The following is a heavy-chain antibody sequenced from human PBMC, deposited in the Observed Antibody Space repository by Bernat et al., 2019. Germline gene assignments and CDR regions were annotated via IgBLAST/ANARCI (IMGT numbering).Heavy chain of an antibody. Sequence: QLQLQESGPGLVKPSETLSLTCTVSAGSISSSLYYWAWIRQPPGKGLEWVGSIYYSGDTYYNPSLKSRVTMSVDTSKNQFFLKLSSVTAADTATYYCARRLTRVVAPTYYFDYWGQGTLVTVSS. D-gene: IGHD2-15*01. J-gene: IGHJ4*02. CDR2: IYYSGDT. CDR1: AGSISSSLYY. CDR3: ARRLTRVVAPTYYFDY. V-gene: IGHV4-39*01.